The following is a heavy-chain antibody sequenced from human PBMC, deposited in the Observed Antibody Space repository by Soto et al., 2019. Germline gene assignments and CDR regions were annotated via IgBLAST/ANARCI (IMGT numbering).Heavy chain of an antibody. Sequence: SGPTLVNPTQTLTLTCTFSGFSLTTGGVGVGWIRQPPGKALEWLALIYWDDDKLYSPSLQSRLTITKDTSKNQVVLTMTNMDPVDTATYYCAHRLDPTAAYSGYYFDYWGQGTLVTVSS. CDR2: IYWDDDK. J-gene: IGHJ4*02. CDR3: AHRLDPTAAYSGYYFDY. V-gene: IGHV2-5*02. CDR1: GFSLTTGGVG. D-gene: IGHD5-12*01.